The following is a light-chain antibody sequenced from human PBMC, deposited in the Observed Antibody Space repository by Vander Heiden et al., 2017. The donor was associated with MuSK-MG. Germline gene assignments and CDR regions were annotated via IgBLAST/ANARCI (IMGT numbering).Light chain of an antibody. CDR1: QSITTY. Sequence: DIQMTQSPSSLSASVGDRVTITYRASQSITTYLNWYQQKPGRVPKLLIYAASNLQNGVPSRFSGSGSGTEFTLTINNLQPEDFATYYCQQNSDAPLTFGQGTKLDIK. CDR2: AAS. J-gene: IGKJ2*01. V-gene: IGKV1-39*01. CDR3: QQNSDAPLT.